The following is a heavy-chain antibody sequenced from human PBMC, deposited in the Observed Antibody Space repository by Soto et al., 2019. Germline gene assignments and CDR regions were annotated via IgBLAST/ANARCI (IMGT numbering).Heavy chain of an antibody. D-gene: IGHD7-27*01. CDR3: TRGGTSTTYWGLFDS. CDR1: GFTFSDNW. V-gene: IGHV3-74*01. CDR2: ISGDASST. J-gene: IGHJ4*02. Sequence: EVKVVESGGGLVQPGGSLRLSCAASGFTFSDNWMHWVRQPPGKGPVWVSRISGDASSTSYADSVKGRFTISRDSAKNTVYLQMDSLRVEDTAVYYCTRGGTSTTYWGLFDSWCQGTLVTVAS.